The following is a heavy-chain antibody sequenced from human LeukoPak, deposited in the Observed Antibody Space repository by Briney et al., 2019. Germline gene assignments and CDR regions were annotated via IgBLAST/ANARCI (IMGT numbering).Heavy chain of an antibody. D-gene: IGHD3-10*01. V-gene: IGHV3-9*01. CDR1: GFTFTEYG. CDR3: AKAGATTVRGIIKD. Sequence: GGSLRLSCAGSGFTFTEYGMQWVRQAPGKGLEWVSGTSWNGIRIGYADSVKGRFSISRDNARKSLYLHMDRLRPEDTALYYCAKAGATTVRGIIKDWGQGTLVTVSS. CDR2: TSWNGIRI. J-gene: IGHJ4*02.